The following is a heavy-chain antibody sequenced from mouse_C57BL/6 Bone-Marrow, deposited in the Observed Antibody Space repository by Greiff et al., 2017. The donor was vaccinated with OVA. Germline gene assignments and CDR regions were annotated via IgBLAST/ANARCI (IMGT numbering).Heavy chain of an antibody. CDR2: IHPNSGST. J-gene: IGHJ2*01. V-gene: IGHV1-64*01. CDR3: ARWSFGTTPYYFDY. CDR1: GYTFTSYW. D-gene: IGHD1-1*01. Sequence: QVQLQQPGAELVKPGASVKLSCKASGYTFTSYWMHWVKQRPGQGLEWIGMIHPNSGSTNYNKKFKSKATLTVDKSSSTAYMQLSSLTSEDSAVYYCARWSFGTTPYYFDYWGQGTTLTVSS.